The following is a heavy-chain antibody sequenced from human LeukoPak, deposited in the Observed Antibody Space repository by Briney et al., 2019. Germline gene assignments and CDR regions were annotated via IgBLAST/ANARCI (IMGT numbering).Heavy chain of an antibody. CDR2: ISGSGGST. CDR1: GFTFSSYA. D-gene: IGHD3-22*01. V-gene: IGHV3-23*01. Sequence: GGSLRLSCAASGFTFSSYAMNWVRQAPGKGLEWVSAISGSGGSTYYADSVKGRFTISRDNSKNTLYLQMNSLRAEDTAIYYCAKKFFYDSSDHFDYWGQGTLVTVSS. CDR3: AKKFFYDSSDHFDY. J-gene: IGHJ4*02.